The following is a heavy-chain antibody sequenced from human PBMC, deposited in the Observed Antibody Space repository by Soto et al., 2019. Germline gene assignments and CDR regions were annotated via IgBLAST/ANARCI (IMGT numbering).Heavy chain of an antibody. CDR1: GGSFSGYY. CDR3: ASLYYDSSGYYYFDY. J-gene: IGHJ4*02. D-gene: IGHD3-22*01. CDR2: INHSGST. V-gene: IGHV4-34*01. Sequence: SETLSLTCAVYGGSFSGYYWSWIRQPPGKGLEWIGEINHSGSTNYNPSLKRRVTISVDTYKNQFSLKLSSVTAADTAVYYCASLYYDSSGYYYFDYWGQGTLVTVSS.